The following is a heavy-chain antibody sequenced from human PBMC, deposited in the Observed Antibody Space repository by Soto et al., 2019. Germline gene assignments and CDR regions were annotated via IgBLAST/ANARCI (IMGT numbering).Heavy chain of an antibody. CDR1: GFTFSSYA. Sequence: GGSLILSCAASGFTFSSYAMSWVRQAPGKGLEWVSAISGSGGSTYYADSVKGRFTISRDNSKNTLYLQMNSLRAEDTAVYYCAKGFDYYYGMDVWGQGTTVTVSS. CDR2: ISGSGGST. J-gene: IGHJ6*02. D-gene: IGHD3-3*01. V-gene: IGHV3-23*01. CDR3: AKGFDYYYGMDV.